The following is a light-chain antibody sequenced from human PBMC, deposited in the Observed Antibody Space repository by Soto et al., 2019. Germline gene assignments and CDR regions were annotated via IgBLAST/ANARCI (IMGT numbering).Light chain of an antibody. Sequence: EIVLTQSPATLSLSPRERATLSCRASQTVGSYLAWFRQTPGQTPRLLIYDTSIRATGVPARFSGSGSGTGSTLTIICLEAGDFGIYYCQQRSDWPPTFGQGTKVDIK. CDR2: DTS. J-gene: IGKJ1*01. CDR1: QTVGSY. V-gene: IGKV3-11*01. CDR3: QQRSDWPPT.